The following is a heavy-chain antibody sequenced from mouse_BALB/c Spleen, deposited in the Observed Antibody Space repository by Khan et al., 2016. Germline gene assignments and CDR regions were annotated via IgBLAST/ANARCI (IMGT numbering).Heavy chain of an antibody. CDR3: ARRYYGSLYYFDY. J-gene: IGHJ2*01. CDR1: GYTFTSYW. V-gene: IGHV1-87*01. CDR2: IYPGDGDT. D-gene: IGHD1-1*01. Sequence: QLQQSGAELARPGASVKLSCKASGYTFTSYWMQWVKQRPGQGLEWIGAIYPGDGDTRYTQKFKGKATLTADKSSSTAYMQLSSLASEDSAVYYCARRYYGSLYYFDYWGQGTTLTVSS.